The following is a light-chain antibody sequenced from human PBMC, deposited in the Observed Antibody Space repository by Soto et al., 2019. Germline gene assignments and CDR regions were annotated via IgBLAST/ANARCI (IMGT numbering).Light chain of an antibody. CDR2: EVS. V-gene: IGLV2-14*01. CDR3: SSYGGYNNVV. J-gene: IGLJ1*01. CDR1: SSDVGGYNY. Sequence: HSVLTQPASVSGSPGQSITISCTGTSSDVGGYNYVSWYQQHPGKAPKLMIYEVSNRPSGVSNRFSGSKSGNTASLTISGLQAEDEGTYYCSSYGGYNNVVFGTGTKVTV.